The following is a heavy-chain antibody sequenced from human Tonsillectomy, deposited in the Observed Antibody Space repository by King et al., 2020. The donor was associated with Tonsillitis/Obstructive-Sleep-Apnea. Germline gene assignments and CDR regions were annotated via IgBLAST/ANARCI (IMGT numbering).Heavy chain of an antibody. Sequence: QLVQSGAEVKKPGESLKISCKGSGYSFTSYWIGWVRQMPGKGLEWMGIIYPGDSDTRYSPSFQDQVTISADKSISTAYLQWSSLKASDTAMYYCARLPDGSGYLLGWFDPWGQGTLVTVSS. CDR3: ARLPDGSGYLLGWFDP. D-gene: IGHD3-10*01. V-gene: IGHV5-51*01. J-gene: IGHJ5*02. CDR1: GYSFTSYW. CDR2: IYPGDSDT.